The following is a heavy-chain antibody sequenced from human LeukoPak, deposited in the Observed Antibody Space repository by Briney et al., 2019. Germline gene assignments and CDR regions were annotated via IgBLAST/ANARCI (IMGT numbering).Heavy chain of an antibody. CDR2: IWFDGSNK. CDR3: ARAAQAFDY. J-gene: IGHJ4*02. CDR1: GFTFSSYG. Sequence: GRSLRLSCAASGFTFSSYGMHWVRQAPGKGLEWVAVIWFDGSNKYYADSVKGRFTISRDNSKNTLSLQMNSLRADDTAVYYCARAAQAFDYWGQGTLVTVSS. V-gene: IGHV3-33*01.